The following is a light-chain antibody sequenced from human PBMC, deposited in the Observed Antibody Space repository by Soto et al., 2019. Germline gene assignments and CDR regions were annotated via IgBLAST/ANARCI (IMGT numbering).Light chain of an antibody. Sequence: QPPCSLSVSLGERATIPCGASQSVSSSHFAWYQQKPGQAPRLLIYGASSRATGIPHRFSGSGSGTDFTLTISSLQPEDFAVYHCQQYGSSPTTFGQGTKV. CDR2: GAS. J-gene: IGKJ1*01. V-gene: IGKV3-20*01. CDR3: QQYGSSPTT. CDR1: QSVSSSH.